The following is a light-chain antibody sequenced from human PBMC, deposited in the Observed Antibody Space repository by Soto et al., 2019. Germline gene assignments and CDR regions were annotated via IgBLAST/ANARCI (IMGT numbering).Light chain of an antibody. Sequence: QLVLTQSPSGSASLGASVKLTCTLSSGRSSNAIAWHQQQPEKGPRYLMKLNSDGSHSKGDGIPDRFSGSRSGAERYLTISSLQSEDEADYYCQTWGAGIVVFGGGTKLTVL. CDR2: LNSDGSH. J-gene: IGLJ2*01. CDR1: SGRSSNA. CDR3: QTWGAGIVV. V-gene: IGLV4-69*01.